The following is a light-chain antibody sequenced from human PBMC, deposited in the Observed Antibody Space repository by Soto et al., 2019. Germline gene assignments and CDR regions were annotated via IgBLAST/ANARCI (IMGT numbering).Light chain of an antibody. J-gene: IGLJ2*01. CDR1: SIDVGGYDS. Sequence: QYVLTQPPSASGCPGQSVTISCTGTSIDVGGYDSVSWYQQHPNKAPKLMIYEVTKRPSGVPDRFSGSKSGSTASLAVSGLQAEDEADYYCSSYAGNNNLIFGGGTKVTVL. CDR2: EVT. CDR3: SSYAGNNNLI. V-gene: IGLV2-8*01.